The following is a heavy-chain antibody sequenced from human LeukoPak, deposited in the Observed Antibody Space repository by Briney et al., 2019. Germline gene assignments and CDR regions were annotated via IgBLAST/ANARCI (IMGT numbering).Heavy chain of an antibody. Sequence: SETLSLTCTVSGGSINTYHWSWIRQPPGKTLEWIGYIYYSGSTNYSPSLKSRVTISLDTSKGQFSLMLSSVTAADTALYYCAKHSFSYGPFDFWGQGTLATVSS. CDR3: AKHSFSYGPFDF. D-gene: IGHD4-17*01. CDR2: IYYSGST. CDR1: GGSINTYH. V-gene: IGHV4-59*08. J-gene: IGHJ4*01.